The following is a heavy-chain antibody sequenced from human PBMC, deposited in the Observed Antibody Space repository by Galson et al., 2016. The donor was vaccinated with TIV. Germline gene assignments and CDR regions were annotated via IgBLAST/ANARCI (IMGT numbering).Heavy chain of an antibody. Sequence: CAISGDSVSSNSAAWNWIRQSPSRGLEWLGRTYCRSRCYYDYAVSVKSRITIESDTSKNQFSLQLNSVTSEDTAVYYCARAAGRNGATCHATCESCDFGGQGTKVTVSS. J-gene: IGHJ3*01. V-gene: IGHV6-1*01. CDR1: GDSVSSNSAA. D-gene: IGHD3-10*01. CDR2: TYCRSRCYY. CDR3: ARAAGRNGATCHATCESCDF.